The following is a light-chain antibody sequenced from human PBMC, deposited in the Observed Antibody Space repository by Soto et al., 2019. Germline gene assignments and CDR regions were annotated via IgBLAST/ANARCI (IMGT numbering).Light chain of an antibody. CDR1: QSVSNNY. V-gene: IGKV3-20*01. J-gene: IGKJ1*01. CDR2: GAS. CDR3: KQYGSSPWT. Sequence: ELLLTQSPGTLSLSPGARAPLSCRASQSVSNNYLAWYQQKPGQAHRLLIYGASNRATGIQDRFSGSGSGTDFTLTIRRLEPEDFAVYYCKQYGSSPWTFGQGTKVDIK.